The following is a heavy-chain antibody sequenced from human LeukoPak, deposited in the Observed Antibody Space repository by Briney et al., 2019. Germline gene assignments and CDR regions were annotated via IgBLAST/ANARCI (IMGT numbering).Heavy chain of an antibody. CDR1: GGSFSGYY. D-gene: IGHD3-10*01. J-gene: IGHJ4*02. V-gene: IGHV4-34*01. Sequence: SETLSLTCAVYGGSFSGYYWSWIRQPPGKGLEWIGEINHSGSTNYNPSLKSRVTLSVDTSKNQFSLKLSSVTAADTAVYYCARHNKGGVEYRITMVRGVDYWGQGTLVTVSS. CDR3: ARHNKGGVEYRITMVRGVDY. CDR2: INHSGST.